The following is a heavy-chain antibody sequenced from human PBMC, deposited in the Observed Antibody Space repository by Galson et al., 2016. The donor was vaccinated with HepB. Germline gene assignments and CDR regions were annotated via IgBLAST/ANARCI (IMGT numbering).Heavy chain of an antibody. CDR1: GFSFSDHY. J-gene: IGHJ4*02. D-gene: IGHD5-18*01. Sequence: SLRLSCAVSGFSFSDHYVDWVRQAPGKGLQWVGRIRNKARRYSTEYAASVRGRFTISRDDSKSSLYLQMNSLKTEDTAMYYCAKVGDTATIDYWGQGILVTVS. V-gene: IGHV3-72*01. CDR2: IRNKARRYST. CDR3: AKVGDTATIDY.